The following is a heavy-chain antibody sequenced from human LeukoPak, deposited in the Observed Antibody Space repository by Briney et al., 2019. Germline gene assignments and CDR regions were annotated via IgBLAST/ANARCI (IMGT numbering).Heavy chain of an antibody. V-gene: IGHV3-30-3*01. CDR1: GFTFSSHV. Sequence: GGSLRLSCAASGFTFSSHVIHWVRQAPGKGLEWVAVISHDGSSEYYGDSVKGRFTIFRDNSKNTLYLQMNSLRAEDTAVYYCARDHHGGGKFDYWGQGTLVTVSS. D-gene: IGHD4-23*01. CDR3: ARDHHGGGKFDY. CDR2: ISHDGSSE. J-gene: IGHJ4*02.